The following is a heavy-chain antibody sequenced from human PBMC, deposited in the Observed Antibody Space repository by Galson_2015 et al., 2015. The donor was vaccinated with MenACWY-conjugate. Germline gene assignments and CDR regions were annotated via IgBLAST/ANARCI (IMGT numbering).Heavy chain of an antibody. CDR3: GRISYDGLDY. CDR1: GFPFYSYW. Sequence: SLRLSCAASGFPFYSYWMTWVRQAPGKGLEWVANVKSDGSEQYYVDSVRGRFTISRDNAKNSLFLQMNSLTAADTAIYYCGRISYDGLDYWGQGTLVTVSS. V-gene: IGHV3-7*01. D-gene: IGHD3-3*01. J-gene: IGHJ4*02. CDR2: VKSDGSEQ.